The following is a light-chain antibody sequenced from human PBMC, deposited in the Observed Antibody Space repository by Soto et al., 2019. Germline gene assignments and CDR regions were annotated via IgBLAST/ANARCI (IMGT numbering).Light chain of an antibody. J-gene: IGKJ5*01. CDR2: DAS. CDR1: QDISNY. Sequence: DIQLTQSPSSLSASVGHRVTITFQASQDISNYLNWYQQKPGKAPKLLIYDASNLETGVPSRFSGSGSGTDFTFTISSLQPEDIATYYCQQYENLPTFGQGTRLEI. CDR3: QQYENLPT. V-gene: IGKV1-33*01.